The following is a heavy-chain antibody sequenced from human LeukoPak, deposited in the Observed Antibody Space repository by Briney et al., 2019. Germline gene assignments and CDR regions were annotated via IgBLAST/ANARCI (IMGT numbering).Heavy chain of an antibody. J-gene: IGHJ4*02. D-gene: IGHD6-13*01. CDR1: GGTFSIYA. CDR3: ARDGLGQHPLSSYYFDY. V-gene: IGHV1-69*04. CDR2: VIPILAIA. Sequence: GSSVKVSCKASGGTFSIYAISWVRQAPGQGLEWMGRVIPILAIANYAQKFLGRVTITADKSTSTAYMELSSLRSDDTAVYYCARDGLGQHPLSSYYFDYWGQGTLVTVSS.